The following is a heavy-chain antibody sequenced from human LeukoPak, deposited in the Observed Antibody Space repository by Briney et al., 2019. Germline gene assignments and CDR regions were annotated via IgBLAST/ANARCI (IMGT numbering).Heavy chain of an antibody. D-gene: IGHD6-6*01. J-gene: IGHJ4*02. Sequence: GGSLRLSCAASGFTFSSYAMSWVRQAPGKGLEWVSSISSSSSYIYYADSMKGRFTISRDNARNSLYLQMNSLRAEDTAVYYCARVEDVYTSSPYFDYWGQGTLVTVSS. CDR3: ARVEDVYTSSPYFDY. CDR2: ISSSSSYI. CDR1: GFTFSSYA. V-gene: IGHV3-21*01.